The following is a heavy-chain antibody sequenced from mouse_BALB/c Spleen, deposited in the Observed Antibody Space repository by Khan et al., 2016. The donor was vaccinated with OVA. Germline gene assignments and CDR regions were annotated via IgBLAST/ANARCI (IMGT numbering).Heavy chain of an antibody. CDR2: INPSNDYT. CDR3: VREGAYHRSDGWFAY. D-gene: IGHD2-14*01. V-gene: IGHV1-4*01. CDR1: GYTFTSYT. Sequence: QMQLEESRAELARPGASVKMSCKASGYTFTSYTIHWVRQRPGQAPEWIGHINPSNDYTNYNQNFKDKATLIVDKSSTTAYMQLSSLTSEDSVVYYGVREGAYHRSDGWFAYWGQGTLVTVSA. J-gene: IGHJ3*01.